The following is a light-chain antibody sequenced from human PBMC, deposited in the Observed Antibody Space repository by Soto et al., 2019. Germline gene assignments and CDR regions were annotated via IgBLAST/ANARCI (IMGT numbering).Light chain of an antibody. CDR1: SNDVGGYNF. V-gene: IGLV2-14*01. CDR3: GSYTSTDSLI. J-gene: IGLJ2*01. CDR2: EVT. Sequence: QSALTQPASVSGSPGQSITTSCTGSSNDVGGYNFVSWYQQHPGKAPKLLIYEVTNRPSGISDRFSGSRSGNTASLTISGLQPEDEADYYCGSYTSTDSLIFGGGTKLTVL.